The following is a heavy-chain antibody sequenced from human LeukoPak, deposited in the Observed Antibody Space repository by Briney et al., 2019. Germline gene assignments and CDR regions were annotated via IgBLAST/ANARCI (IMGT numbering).Heavy chain of an antibody. V-gene: IGHV1-8*01. CDR2: MNPNSGNT. CDR1: GYTFTSYD. J-gene: IGHJ5*02. Sequence: ASVKVSCKASGYTFTSYDINWVRQATGQGLGWMGWMNPNSGNTGYAQKFRGRVTMTRNTSISTAYMELRSLRSDDTAVYYCARSHDSSGYNWFDPWGQGTLVTVSS. CDR3: ARSHDSSGYNWFDP. D-gene: IGHD3-22*01.